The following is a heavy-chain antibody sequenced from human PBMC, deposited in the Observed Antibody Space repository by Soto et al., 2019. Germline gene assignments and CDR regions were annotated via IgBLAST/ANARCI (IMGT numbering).Heavy chain of an antibody. CDR3: ARAYSGSFTRHAFDI. CDR2: INHSGST. CDR1: GGSFSGYY. D-gene: IGHD1-26*01. V-gene: IGHV4-34*01. Sequence: KTSETLSLTCAVYGGSFSGYYWSWIRQPPGKGLEWIGEINHSGSTNYNPSLKSRVTISVDTSKNQFSLKLSSVTAADTAVYYCARAYSGSFTRHAFDIWGQGTMVTVSS. J-gene: IGHJ3*02.